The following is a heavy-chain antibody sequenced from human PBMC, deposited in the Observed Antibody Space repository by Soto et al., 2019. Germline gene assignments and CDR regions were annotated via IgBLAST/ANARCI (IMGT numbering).Heavy chain of an antibody. CDR2: MYYSGST. Sequence: NPSETLSLTCTVSGGSISSYYWSWIRQPPGKGLEWIAYMYYSGSTNYNPSLKSRVTTSVDTSKNQFSLKLSSVTAADTAVYYCARGLGVATILYYYYGMDVWGQGTTVTVSS. V-gene: IGHV4-59*01. CDR1: GGSISSYY. J-gene: IGHJ6*02. CDR3: ARGLGVATILYYYYGMDV. D-gene: IGHD5-12*01.